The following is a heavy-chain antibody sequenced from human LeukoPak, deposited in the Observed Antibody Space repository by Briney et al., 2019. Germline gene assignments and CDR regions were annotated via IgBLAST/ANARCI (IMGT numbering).Heavy chain of an antibody. D-gene: IGHD3-9*01. CDR3: AREPAGYYKRFDY. V-gene: IGHV3-21*01. CDR1: GFTFSSYA. J-gene: IGHJ4*02. CDR2: ISSSSSYI. Sequence: GGSLRLSCAASGFTFSSYAMSWVRQAPGKGLEWVSSISSSSSYIYYADSVKGRFTISRDNAKNSLYLQMNSLRAEDTAVYYCAREPAGYYKRFDYWGQGTLVTVSS.